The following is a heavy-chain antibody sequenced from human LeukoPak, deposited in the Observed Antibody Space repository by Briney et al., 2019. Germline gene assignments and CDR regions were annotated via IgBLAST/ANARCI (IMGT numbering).Heavy chain of an antibody. CDR2: IKQDGSEK. CDR3: ARDPEDGNDHDSSGYPDY. J-gene: IGHJ4*02. D-gene: IGHD3-22*01. CDR1: GFTFSSYW. V-gene: IGHV3-7*01. Sequence: GGSLRLSCAASGFTFSSYWMSWVRQAPGKGLEWVANIKQDGSEKYYVDSVKGRFTISRDNAKNSLYLQMNSLRAEDTAVYYCARDPEDGNDHDSSGYPDYWGQGTLVTVSS.